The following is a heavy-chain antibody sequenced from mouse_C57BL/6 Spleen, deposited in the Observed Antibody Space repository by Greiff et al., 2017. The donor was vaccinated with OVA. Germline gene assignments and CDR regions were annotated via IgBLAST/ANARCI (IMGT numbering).Heavy chain of an antibody. D-gene: IGHD3-2*02. CDR2: IDPSDSYT. CDR1: GYTFTSYW. Sequence: VQLQQPGAELVRPGTSVKLSCKASGYTFTSYWMHWVKQRPGQGLEWIGVIDPSDSYTKYNQKFKGKATLTVDTSSSTAYMQLSSLTSEDSAVYYCARYTAQATDAMDYWGQGTSVTVSS. V-gene: IGHV1-59*01. CDR3: ARYTAQATDAMDY. J-gene: IGHJ4*01.